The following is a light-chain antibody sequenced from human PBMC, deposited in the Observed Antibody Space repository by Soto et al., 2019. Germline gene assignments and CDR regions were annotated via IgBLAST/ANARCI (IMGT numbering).Light chain of an antibody. Sequence: EIVLAQAPATLSSSPGDRSTLSCGASQSVSRSYLAWYQQRPGQAPRXXIYAASTRATGIPARFSGSGSGTEFTITINSLQSEDFEVYYCQQYNNWPRTFGQGTKVDIK. J-gene: IGKJ1*01. V-gene: IGKV3-15*01. CDR2: AAS. CDR3: QQYNNWPRT. CDR1: QSVSRSY.